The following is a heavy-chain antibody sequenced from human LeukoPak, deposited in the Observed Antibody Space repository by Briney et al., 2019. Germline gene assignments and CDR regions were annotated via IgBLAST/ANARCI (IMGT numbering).Heavy chain of an antibody. J-gene: IGHJ4*02. CDR1: GYTFTGYY. V-gene: IGHV1-2*02. D-gene: IGHD3-3*01. CDR2: INPNSCGT. CDR3: AIFGVVISPFDY. Sequence: ASVKVSCKASGYTFTGYYMHGVRQAPGQGLEWMGWINPNSCGTNYAQTFQGRVTMTRDTSISTAYMELSRLRSDDTAVYYCAIFGVVISPFDYWGQGNLVTVSS.